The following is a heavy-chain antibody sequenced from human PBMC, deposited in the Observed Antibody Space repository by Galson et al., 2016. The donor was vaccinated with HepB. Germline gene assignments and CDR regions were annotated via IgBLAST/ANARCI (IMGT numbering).Heavy chain of an antibody. V-gene: IGHV4-59*08. CDR1: GGSISSYY. D-gene: IGHD2-8*01. CDR3: AGPGFGLILYGFDP. J-gene: IGHJ5*02. CDR2: IYYSGST. Sequence: SETLSLTCTVSGGSISSYYWSWIRQPPGKGLEWIGYIYYSGSTNYNPSLKSRVTISVDTSKNQFSLKLSSVTAADTAVYYCAGPGFGLILYGFDPWGQGTLVTVSS.